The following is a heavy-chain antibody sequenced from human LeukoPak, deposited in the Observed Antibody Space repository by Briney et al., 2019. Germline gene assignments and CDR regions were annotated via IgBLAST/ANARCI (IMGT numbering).Heavy chain of an antibody. CDR1: GESISSSTYY. CDR2: LSYGGYT. Sequence: SETLSLTCTVSGESISSSTYYWGWVRQSPGTELEWIGSLSYGGYTYYRPTLKSRVTISVDTSKNQLSLNLTSVTAADTAVYYCTRGMLRSGFYFDSWGQGTLLTVSS. D-gene: IGHD6-19*01. CDR3: TRGMLRSGFYFDS. J-gene: IGHJ4*02. V-gene: IGHV4-39*01.